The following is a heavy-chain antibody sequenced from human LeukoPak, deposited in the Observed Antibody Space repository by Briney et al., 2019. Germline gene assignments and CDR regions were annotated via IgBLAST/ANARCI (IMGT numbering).Heavy chain of an antibody. D-gene: IGHD5-24*01. V-gene: IGHV4-34*01. CDR1: GGSFSGYY. CDR3: ARVEMAYFDY. J-gene: IGHJ4*02. CDR2: INHSGST. Sequence: PSETLSLTCAVYGGSFSGYYWSWIRQPPGKGLEWIGEINHSGSTNYNPSLKSRVTISVDTSKNQFSLKLSSVTAADTAVYYCARVEMAYFDYWGQGTLVTVSS.